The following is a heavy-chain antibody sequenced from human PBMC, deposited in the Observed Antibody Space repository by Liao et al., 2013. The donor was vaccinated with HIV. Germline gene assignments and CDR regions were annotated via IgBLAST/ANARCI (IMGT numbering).Heavy chain of an antibody. Sequence: QVQLQESGPGLVKPSQTLSLTCTVSGASISSGSYYWSWIRQPAGKGLEWIGRIYTSGSTNYNPSLKSRVTMSVDTSKNQFSLKLSSVTAADTAVYYCARGKEKDIVVGALWGQGTMVTVSS. CDR3: ARGKEKDIVVGAL. D-gene: IGHD2-15*01. J-gene: IGHJ3*01. CDR1: GASISSGSYY. V-gene: IGHV4-61*02. CDR2: IYTSGST.